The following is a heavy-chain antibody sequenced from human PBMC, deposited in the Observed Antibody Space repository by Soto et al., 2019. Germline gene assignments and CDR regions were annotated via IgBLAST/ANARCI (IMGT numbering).Heavy chain of an antibody. Sequence: QVQLVQSGAEVKKPGASVKVSCKASGYTFTSYDINWVRQATGQGLEWMGWMNPNSGNTDYAQKVQGRVTMTTNTTTSTADMELSSLRSEDTAVYYCARERSAAGAGWFDPWGQGTLVTVSS. CDR1: GYTFTSYD. CDR3: ARERSAAGAGWFDP. CDR2: MNPNSGNT. J-gene: IGHJ5*02. V-gene: IGHV1-8*01. D-gene: IGHD6-13*01.